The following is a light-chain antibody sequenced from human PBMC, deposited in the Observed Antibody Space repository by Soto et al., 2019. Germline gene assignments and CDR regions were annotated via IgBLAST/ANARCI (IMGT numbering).Light chain of an antibody. V-gene: IGLV1-51*02. CDR1: SSNLVIIF. Sequence: QSVLTQPPSVSAAPEQKVTISCSGGSSNLVIIFVSWYQQFPGGVPKLLIYVNYKRPSGISDRFSGAKSGTSATLDITGLQAGDEADYYCATWDGSLSVGVFGGGTKVTVL. CDR2: VNY. CDR3: ATWDGSLSVGV. J-gene: IGLJ1*01.